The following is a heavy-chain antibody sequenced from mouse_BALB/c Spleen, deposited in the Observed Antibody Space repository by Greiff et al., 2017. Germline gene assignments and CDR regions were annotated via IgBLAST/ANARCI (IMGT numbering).Heavy chain of an antibody. J-gene: IGHJ4*01. CDR1: GYTFTSYW. V-gene: IGHV1-74*01. CDR3: AAYGNYDDAMDY. D-gene: IGHD2-1*01. CDR2: IDPYDSET. Sequence: QVQLQQSGPELVRPGASVKMSCKASGYTFTSYWMHWVKQRPGQGLEWIGRIDPYDSETHYNQKFKDKAILTVDKSSSTAYMQLSSLTSEDSAVYYCAAYGNYDDAMDYWGQGTSVTVSS.